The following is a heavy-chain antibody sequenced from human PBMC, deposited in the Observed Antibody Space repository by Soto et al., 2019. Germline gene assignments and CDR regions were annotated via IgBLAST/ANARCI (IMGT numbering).Heavy chain of an antibody. CDR1: GFTLSDHY. D-gene: IGHD2-8*02. CDR2: SRNKDHSYSR. J-gene: IGHJ4*02. V-gene: IGHV3-72*01. Sequence: GGSLRLSCAASGFTLSDHYIDWVRQAPWKGLEWVARSRNKDHSYSREYAASVKGRFTISRDDSKNSLYLQMSSLKAEDTAVYYCLRGHWSFDYFGQGTVLTVSS. CDR3: LRGHWSFDY.